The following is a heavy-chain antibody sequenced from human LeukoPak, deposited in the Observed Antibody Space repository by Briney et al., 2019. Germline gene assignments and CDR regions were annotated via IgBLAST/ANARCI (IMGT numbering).Heavy chain of an antibody. CDR2: IRGSGDRT. Sequence: GGSLRLSCAASGFTFSSYAMSWVRQAPGKGLEGVSAIRGSGDRTHYADSVKGRFTISRDNSKNRLYLQMNSLRAEDTAVYYCAKDSKIVGATFRSYHYMDVWGKGTAVTVSS. D-gene: IGHD1-26*01. J-gene: IGHJ6*03. CDR3: AKDSKIVGATFRSYHYMDV. V-gene: IGHV3-23*01. CDR1: GFTFSSYA.